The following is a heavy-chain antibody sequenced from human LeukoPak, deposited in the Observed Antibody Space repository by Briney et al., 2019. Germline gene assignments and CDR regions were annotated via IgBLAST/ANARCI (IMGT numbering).Heavy chain of an antibody. CDR1: GYSISSGYY. J-gene: IGHJ5*02. V-gene: IGHV4-38-2*02. CDR2: IYNSVNR. D-gene: IGHD5-18*01. CDR3: AKGAGGFSYYNWFDP. Sequence: SETLSLTCTVSGYSISSGYYWGWIRQIPGKGLEWIGSIYNSVNRYYNPSLKSRVTISSDTPKNQFSLKLSSVTAADTAVYYCAKGAGGFSYYNWFDPWGQGTLVTVSS.